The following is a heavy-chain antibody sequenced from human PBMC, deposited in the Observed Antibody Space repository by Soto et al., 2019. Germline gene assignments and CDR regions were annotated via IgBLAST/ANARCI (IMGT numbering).Heavy chain of an antibody. CDR1: GFTFSSYS. V-gene: IGHV3-21*01. CDR3: ARDGMAVPAAYYYYYYGMDV. CDR2: ISSSSSYI. Sequence: GGSLRLSCAASGFTFSSYSMNWVRQAPGKGLEWVSSISSSSSYIYYADSVKGRFTISRDKAKNSLYLQMNSLRAEDTAVYYCARDGMAVPAAYYYYYYGMDVWGQGTTVTVSS. D-gene: IGHD2-2*01. J-gene: IGHJ6*02.